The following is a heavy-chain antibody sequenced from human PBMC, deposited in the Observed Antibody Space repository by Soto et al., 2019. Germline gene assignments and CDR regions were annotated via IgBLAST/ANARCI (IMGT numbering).Heavy chain of an antibody. J-gene: IGHJ3*02. Sequence: CLRLSFAASGFTFSDYYMSWIRQAPGKGLEWVSYISSSGSTIYYADSVKGRFTISRDNAKNSLYLQMNSLRAEDTAVYYCARGMPQQLVSQDAFDIWGQGTMVTVSS. CDR3: ARGMPQQLVSQDAFDI. D-gene: IGHD6-13*01. CDR2: ISSSGSTI. V-gene: IGHV3-11*01. CDR1: GFTFSDYY.